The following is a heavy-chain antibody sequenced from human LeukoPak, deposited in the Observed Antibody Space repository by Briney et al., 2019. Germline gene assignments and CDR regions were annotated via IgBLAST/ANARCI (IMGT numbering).Heavy chain of an antibody. D-gene: IGHD3-9*01. J-gene: IGHJ3*02. CDR3: ARSAANYDILTGRGAFDI. CDR1: GGTFSSYG. CDR2: IIPIFGTT. Sequence: SSVKVSCKVSGGTFSSYGISLVRQAPGQGLEWMGGIIPIFGTTSYAQKFQGRVTITADKSTNTAYMEPSSLRSEDTAVYYCARSAANYDILTGRGAFDIWGQGTMVTVSS. V-gene: IGHV1-69*06.